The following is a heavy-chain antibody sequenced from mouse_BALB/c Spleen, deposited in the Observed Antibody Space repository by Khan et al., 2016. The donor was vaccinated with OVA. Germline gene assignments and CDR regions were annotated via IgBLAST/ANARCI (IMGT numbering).Heavy chain of an antibody. J-gene: IGHJ4*01. D-gene: IGHD2-10*01. CDR2: INTNTGEP. CDR1: GYTFTNYG. Sequence: QIQLVQSGPELKKPGETVKISCKASGYTFTNYGLNWVKQAPGKGLQWMGWINTNTGEPTYAADFKGRIAFSLETSASTAYLQINNLKNEDTATYFGARPPYFSYVMVYWGQGTSVTVSS. CDR3: ARPPYFSYVMVY. V-gene: IGHV9-3-1*01.